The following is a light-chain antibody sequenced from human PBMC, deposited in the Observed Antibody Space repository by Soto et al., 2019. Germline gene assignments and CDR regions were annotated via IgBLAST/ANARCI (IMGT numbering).Light chain of an antibody. CDR3: QQYYSSPPT. V-gene: IGKV4-1*01. Sequence: DIVMTQSPDSLAVSLGERATINCKSSQSVLYSSNNKNYLAWYQQKPGQPPKLLIYWASTRESGVPDLFSGSGSGTDFTLSISSLQAEEVAVYYCQQYYSSPPTFGQGTKVVIK. J-gene: IGKJ1*01. CDR1: QSVLYSSNNKNY. CDR2: WAS.